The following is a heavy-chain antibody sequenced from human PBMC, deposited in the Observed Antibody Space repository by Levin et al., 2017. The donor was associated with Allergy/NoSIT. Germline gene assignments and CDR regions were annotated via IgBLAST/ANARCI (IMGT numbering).Heavy chain of an antibody. Sequence: LSLTCAASGFTFSTHWMHWVRQAPGKGLVWVSRINIDGTSIAYADSVKGRFTISRDNAKNMLYLQMNNLRAEDTAVYYCAREPPSAFDIWGQGTMVTVSS. CDR2: INIDGTSI. CDR3: AREPPSAFDI. J-gene: IGHJ3*02. V-gene: IGHV3-74*01. CDR1: GFTFSTHW. D-gene: IGHD2-2*01.